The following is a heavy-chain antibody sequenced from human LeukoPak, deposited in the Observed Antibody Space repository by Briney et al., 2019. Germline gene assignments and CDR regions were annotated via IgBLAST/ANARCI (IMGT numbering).Heavy chain of an antibody. CDR2: INHSGST. Sequence: SETLSLTCAVYGGSFSGYYWSWIRQPPGKGLEWIGEINHSGSTNYNPSLKSRVTISVDTSKNQFSLKLSSVTAADTAVYYCARSPLITIESFDIWGQGTMVTVSS. V-gene: IGHV4-34*01. CDR3: ARSPLITIESFDI. D-gene: IGHD3-10*01. CDR1: GGSFSGYY. J-gene: IGHJ3*02.